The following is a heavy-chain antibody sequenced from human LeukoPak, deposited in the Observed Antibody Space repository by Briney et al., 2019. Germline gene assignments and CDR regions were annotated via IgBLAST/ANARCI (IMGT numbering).Heavy chain of an antibody. CDR2: IYYSGST. Sequence: SETLSLTCTVSGGSISSSSYYWGWIRQPPGKGLEWIGSIYYSGSTYYNPSLKSRVTISVDTSKNQFSLKLSSVTAADTAVYYCARHRTNDLGYCSGGSCYVLPWGQGTTVTVSS. CDR1: GGSISSSSYY. V-gene: IGHV4-39*01. CDR3: ARHRTNDLGYCSGGSCYVLP. D-gene: IGHD2-15*01. J-gene: IGHJ6*02.